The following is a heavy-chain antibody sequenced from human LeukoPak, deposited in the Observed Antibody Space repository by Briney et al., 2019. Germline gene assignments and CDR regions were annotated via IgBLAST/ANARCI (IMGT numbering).Heavy chain of an antibody. V-gene: IGHV4-59*12. CDR3: AREGLDTVLTIYYFDY. D-gene: IGHD2-8*01. CDR1: GGSISSYY. CDR2: IYYSGST. Sequence: SETLSLTCTVSGGSISSYYWSWIRQPPGKGLEWIGYIYYSGSTNYNPSLKSRVTISVDTSKNQFSLKLSSVTAADTALYYCAREGLDTVLTIYYFDYWGQGTLVTVSS. J-gene: IGHJ4*02.